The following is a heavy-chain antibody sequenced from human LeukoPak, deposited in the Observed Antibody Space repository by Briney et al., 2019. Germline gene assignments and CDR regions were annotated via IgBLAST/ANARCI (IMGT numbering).Heavy chain of an antibody. CDR1: GGSISSSSYY. CDR3: AGGYSSSWHWFDP. Sequence: PSETLSLTCTVSGGSISSSSYYWGWIRQPPGKGLEWIGTIYYSGSSYYNPSLKSRVTMSIDTSKNQFSLRLSSVTAADTAVYYCAGGYSSSWHWFDPWGQGTLVTVSS. CDR2: IYYSGSS. J-gene: IGHJ5*02. D-gene: IGHD6-13*01. V-gene: IGHV4-39*07.